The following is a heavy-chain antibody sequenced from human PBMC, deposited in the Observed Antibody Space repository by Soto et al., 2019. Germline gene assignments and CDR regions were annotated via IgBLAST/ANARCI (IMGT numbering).Heavy chain of an antibody. CDR2: ISAYNGNT. CDR3: ARGAGGALYYYYGMDV. J-gene: IGHJ6*02. V-gene: IGHV1-18*04. Sequence: GASVKVSCKASGYTFTSYGISWVRQAPGQGLEWMGWISAYNGNTDYAQKLQGRVTMTTDTSTSTAYMELRSLRSDDTAVYYCARGAGGALYYYYGMDVWGQGTTLTVSS. D-gene: IGHD1-26*01. CDR1: GYTFTSYG.